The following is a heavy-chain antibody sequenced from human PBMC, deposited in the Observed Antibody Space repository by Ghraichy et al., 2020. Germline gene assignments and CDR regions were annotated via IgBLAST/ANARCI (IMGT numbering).Heavy chain of an antibody. CDR3: AKDSADDSSGYVFDY. J-gene: IGHJ4*02. CDR2: ISSDGSNE. D-gene: IGHD3-22*01. Sequence: VAVISSDGSNEYYADSVKGRFTISRDNSKNTLYLQMNSLRAEDTAVYYCAKDSADDSSGYVFDYWGQGTLVTVSS. V-gene: IGHV3-30*18.